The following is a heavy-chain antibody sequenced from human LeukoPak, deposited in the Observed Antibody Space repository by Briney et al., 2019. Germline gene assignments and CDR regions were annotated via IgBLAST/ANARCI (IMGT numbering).Heavy chain of an antibody. J-gene: IGHJ4*02. CDR1: GVSFSGYY. CDR2: INHSGST. CDR3: ARGRVPAAGY. D-gene: IGHD2-2*01. V-gene: IGHV4-34*01. Sequence: SETLSLTCAVYGVSFSGYYWSWIRQPPGKGLEWIGEINHSGSTNYNPSLKSRVTISVDTSKNQFSLKLSSVTAADTAVYYCARGRVPAAGYWGQGTLVTVSS.